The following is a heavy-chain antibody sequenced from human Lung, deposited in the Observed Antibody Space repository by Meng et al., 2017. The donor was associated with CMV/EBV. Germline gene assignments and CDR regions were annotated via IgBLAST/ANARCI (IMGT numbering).Heavy chain of an antibody. CDR2: IPHRGSS. Sequence: VELLHARRSIAEHPATLSLSCAVSGDSITNHNWWACVRQPPGKGLEWIGEIPHRGSSAYNPSLKSRVSMSIDKSKNQFSLKLTAVTAADTAVYHCLRRSGGSVWGQGTLVTVSS. V-gene: IGHV4-4*03. CDR3: LRRSGGSV. CDR1: GDSITNHNW. D-gene: IGHD3-10*01. J-gene: IGHJ1*01.